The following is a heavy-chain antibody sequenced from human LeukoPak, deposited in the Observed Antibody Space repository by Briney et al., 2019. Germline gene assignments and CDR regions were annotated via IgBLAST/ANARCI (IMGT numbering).Heavy chain of an antibody. CDR1: GGTFSSYA. CDR2: IIPIFGTA. V-gene: IGHV1-69*06. CDR3: ASDPTGYSGYDLGY. Sequence: EASVKVSCKASGGTFSSYAISWVRQAPGQGLEWMGRIIPIFGTANYAQKFQGRVTITADKSTSTAYMELSSLRSEDTAVYHCASDPTGYSGYDLGYWGQGTLVTVSS. D-gene: IGHD5-12*01. J-gene: IGHJ4*02.